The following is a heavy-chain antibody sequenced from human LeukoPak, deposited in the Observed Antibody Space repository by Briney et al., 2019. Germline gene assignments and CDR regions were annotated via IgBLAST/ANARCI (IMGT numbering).Heavy chain of an antibody. Sequence: SGGFRRLSCPATGFTVSSTYMSCVHQAPGKQNKWDSDIITGSSADYAESVKGRFTISRDNSRNTLHLQMNSLRAEDTAVYYCAKQQARPYSSGWEPLEYWGQGTRVTVSS. D-gene: IGHD6-19*01. CDR1: GFTVSSTY. J-gene: IGHJ4*02. V-gene: IGHV3-66*04. CDR2: IITGSSA. CDR3: AKQQARPYSSGWEPLEY.